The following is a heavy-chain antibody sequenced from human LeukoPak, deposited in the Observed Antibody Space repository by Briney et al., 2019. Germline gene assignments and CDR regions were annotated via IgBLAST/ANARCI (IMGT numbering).Heavy chain of an antibody. CDR2: IYSGGST. CDR1: GFTFSSYW. CDR3: AREDYYYMDV. V-gene: IGHV3-53*01. J-gene: IGHJ6*03. Sequence: GSLRLSCAASGFTFSSYWMSWVRQAPGKGLEWVSVIYSGGSTYYADSVKGRFTISRDNSKNTLYLQMNSLRAEDTAVYYCAREDYYYMDVWGKGTTVTISS.